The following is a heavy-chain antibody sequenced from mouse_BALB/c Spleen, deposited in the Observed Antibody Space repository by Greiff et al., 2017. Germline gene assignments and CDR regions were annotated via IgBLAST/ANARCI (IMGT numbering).Heavy chain of an antibody. CDR2: IRNKANGYTT. D-gene: IGHD1-1*01. CDR1: GFTFTDYY. J-gene: IGHJ3*01. Sequence: EVKLMESGGGLVQPGGSLRLSCATSGFTFTDYYMSWVRQPPGKALEWLGFIRNKANGYTTEYSASVKGRFTISRDNSQSILYLQMNTLRAEDSATYYCARDSPYYYGSSPFAYWGQGTLVTVSA. V-gene: IGHV7-3*02. CDR3: ARDSPYYYGSSPFAY.